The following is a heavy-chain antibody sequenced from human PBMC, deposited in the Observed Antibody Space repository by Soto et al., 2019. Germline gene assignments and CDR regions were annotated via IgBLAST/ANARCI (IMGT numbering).Heavy chain of an antibody. V-gene: IGHV4-39*01. CDR1: GGAISSTTYY. Sequence: SETLSLTCTVSGGAISSTTYYWDWIRQPPGKGLEWIGSIYYSGSTYYNPSLKSRVTISVDTSKNQFSLKLSSVTAADTAVYFCARRSGYFSYSFDYWGQGIQVTVSS. J-gene: IGHJ4*02. CDR3: ARRSGYFSYSFDY. CDR2: IYYSGST. D-gene: IGHD3-22*01.